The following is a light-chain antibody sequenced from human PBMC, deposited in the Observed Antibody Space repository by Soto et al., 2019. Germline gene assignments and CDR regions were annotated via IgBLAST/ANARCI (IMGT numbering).Light chain of an antibody. CDR2: DNN. CDR1: SSDVGGYNY. J-gene: IGLJ2*01. Sequence: QSALTQPPSASGSPGQSVTISCTGTSSDVGGYNYVSWYQQHPGKAPKLMIYDNNKRPSGIPDRFSGSKSGTSATLGITGLQTGDEADYYCGTWDSSLSAGVFGGGIKLTVL. CDR3: GTWDSSLSAGV. V-gene: IGLV1-51*01.